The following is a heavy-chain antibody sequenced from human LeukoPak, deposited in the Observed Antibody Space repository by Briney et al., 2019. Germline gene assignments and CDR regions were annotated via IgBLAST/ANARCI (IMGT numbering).Heavy chain of an antibody. Sequence: GGSLRLSCAPSGFTFSTHAMSWVRQAPGKGLEWVSTSRGSGGITYYADSVKGRFTISRDQSKNTLYLQMNNLRVEDTAVYYCAKGYADYGADAFDIWGQGTLVTVSS. V-gene: IGHV3-23*01. J-gene: IGHJ3*02. CDR1: GFTFSTHA. CDR2: SRGSGGIT. D-gene: IGHD4-17*01. CDR3: AKGYADYGADAFDI.